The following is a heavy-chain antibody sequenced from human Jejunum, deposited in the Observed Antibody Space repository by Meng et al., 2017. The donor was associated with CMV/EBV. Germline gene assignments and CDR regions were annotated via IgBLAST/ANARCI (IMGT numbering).Heavy chain of an antibody. Sequence: GGSVSSGSYYWSWIRQPPGKGLEWIGYIYYSGSTNYNPSLKSRVTISVDTSKNQFSLKLSSVTAADTAVYYCARDGATYYDYGMDVWGQGTTVTVSS. V-gene: IGHV4-61*01. CDR3: ARDGATYYDYGMDV. CDR1: GGSVSSGSYY. CDR2: IYYSGST. J-gene: IGHJ6*02. D-gene: IGHD3-16*01.